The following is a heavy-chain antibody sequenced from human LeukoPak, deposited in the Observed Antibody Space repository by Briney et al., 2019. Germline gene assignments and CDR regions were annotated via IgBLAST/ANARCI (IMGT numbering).Heavy chain of an antibody. CDR3: AGDQGGVTTAFDY. J-gene: IGHJ4*02. V-gene: IGHV3-21*01. Sequence: GGSLRLSCAASGFTFDDYGMSWVRQAPGKGLEWVSSISSSSSYIYYADSVKGRFTISRDNAKNSLYLQMNSLRAEDTAVYYCAGDQGGVTTAFDYWGQGTLVTVSS. CDR1: GFTFDDYG. D-gene: IGHD4-17*01. CDR2: ISSSSSYI.